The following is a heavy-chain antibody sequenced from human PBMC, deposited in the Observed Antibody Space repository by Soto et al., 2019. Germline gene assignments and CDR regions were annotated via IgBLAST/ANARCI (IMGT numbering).Heavy chain of an antibody. CDR2: ISYDGSNK. CDR3: ARESRYYFDY. Sequence: GGSLRLSCAASGFTFSSYAMHWVRQAPGKGLEWVAVISYDGSNKYYADSVEGRFTITRENSKNTLYLQMNSLRAEDTAVYYCARESRYYFDYWGQGTLVTVSS. V-gene: IGHV3-30-3*01. J-gene: IGHJ4*02. CDR1: GFTFSSYA.